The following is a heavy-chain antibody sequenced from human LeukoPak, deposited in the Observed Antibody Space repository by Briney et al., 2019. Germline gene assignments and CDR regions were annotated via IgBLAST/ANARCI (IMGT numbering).Heavy chain of an antibody. V-gene: IGHV4-4*07. D-gene: IGHD1-26*01. CDR1: GGSISSYY. CDR2: IYTSGST. CDR3: ARRGPGASYSGSYHTRFDY. J-gene: IGHJ4*02. Sequence: SETLSLTCTVSGGSISSYYWSWIRQPAGKGLEWIGRIYTSGSTNYNPSLKSRVTMSVDTSKNQFSLKLSSVTAADTAVYYCARRGPGASYSGSYHTRFDYWGQGTLVTVSS.